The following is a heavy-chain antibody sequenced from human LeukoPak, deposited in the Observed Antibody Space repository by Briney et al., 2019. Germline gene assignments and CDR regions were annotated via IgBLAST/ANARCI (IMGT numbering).Heavy chain of an antibody. J-gene: IGHJ4*02. Sequence: GGSLRLSCAASGFTFSSYAMHWVRQAPGKGLEYVSAISSNGGSTYYANSVKGRFTISSDNSKNTLYLQMGSLRAEDMAVYYCARDSGSSSFDYWGQGTLVTVSS. V-gene: IGHV3-64*01. D-gene: IGHD1-26*01. CDR3: ARDSGSSSFDY. CDR2: ISSNGGST. CDR1: GFTFSSYA.